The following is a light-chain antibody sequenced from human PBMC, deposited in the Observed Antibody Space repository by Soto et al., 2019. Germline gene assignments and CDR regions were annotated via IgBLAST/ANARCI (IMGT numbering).Light chain of an antibody. CDR1: SIGSKS. Sequence: YELTQSPSVSVAPGQTVTITCGGSSIGSKSVHWYQQKPGQAPVLVVYDDSDRRSGIPERFSGSNSGNTATLTITRVEAGDEADYHCQVWDTRSEHYVFGPGTKLTVL. V-gene: IGLV3-21*02. J-gene: IGLJ1*01. CDR3: QVWDTRSEHYV. CDR2: DDS.